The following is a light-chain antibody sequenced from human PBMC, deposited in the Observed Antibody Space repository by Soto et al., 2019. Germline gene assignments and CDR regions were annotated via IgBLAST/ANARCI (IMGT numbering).Light chain of an antibody. CDR3: QEYGSSQYT. CDR1: KSVSSSY. Sequence: EIVLTQSPGTLSLSPGERATLSCRASKSVSSSYLAWNQQKPGQAPRLLIYGASGRATGIPDRFSGSGSGTDFTLTISRLEPEDSAVYYCQEYGSSQYTFGQGTKLEIK. J-gene: IGKJ2*01. CDR2: GAS. V-gene: IGKV3-20*01.